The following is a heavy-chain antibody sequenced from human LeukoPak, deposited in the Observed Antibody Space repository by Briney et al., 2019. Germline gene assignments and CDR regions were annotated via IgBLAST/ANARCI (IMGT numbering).Heavy chain of an antibody. CDR1: GGSISSSNW. V-gene: IGHV4-4*02. Sequence: SETLSRTFAVSGGSISSSNWWRWVRQPPGKGLEWVGEIYHSGSTNYTPSLKSRVTISVDKSKNQFSLKLSSVTAADTAVYYCASVPDYDILTGYSPYYFDYWGQGALVTVSS. J-gene: IGHJ4*02. CDR2: IYHSGST. CDR3: ASVPDYDILTGYSPYYFDY. D-gene: IGHD3-9*01.